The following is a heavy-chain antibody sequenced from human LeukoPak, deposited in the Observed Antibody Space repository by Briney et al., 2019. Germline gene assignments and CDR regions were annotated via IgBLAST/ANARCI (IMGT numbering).Heavy chain of an antibody. CDR1: GGSISSYY. CDR3: ASTYYYGSGSYSFSVLHPLDP. V-gene: IGHV4-59*12. Sequence: SETLSLTCTVSGGSISSYYWSWIRQPPGKGLEWIGYIYYSGSTYYDPSLKSRVAISVDRSKNQFSLKLSSVTAADTAVYYCASTYYYGSGSYSFSVLHPLDPWGQGTLVTVSS. J-gene: IGHJ5*02. D-gene: IGHD3-10*01. CDR2: IYYSGST.